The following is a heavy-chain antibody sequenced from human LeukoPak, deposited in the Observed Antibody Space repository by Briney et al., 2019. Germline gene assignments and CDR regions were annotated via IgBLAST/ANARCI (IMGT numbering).Heavy chain of an antibody. V-gene: IGHV3-11*01. Sequence: GGSLRLSCAASGFTFSDYYMSWIRQAPGEGLEWVSYISSSGSTIYYADSVKGRFTISRDNAKNSLYLQMNSLRAEDTAVYYCARVSSAVAGTFDYWGQGTLVTVSS. CDR2: ISSSGSTI. D-gene: IGHD6-19*01. CDR3: ARVSSAVAGTFDY. CDR1: GFTFSDYY. J-gene: IGHJ4*02.